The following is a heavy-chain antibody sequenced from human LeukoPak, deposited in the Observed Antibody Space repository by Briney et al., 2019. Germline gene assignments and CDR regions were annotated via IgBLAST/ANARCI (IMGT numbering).Heavy chain of an antibody. J-gene: IGHJ3*02. D-gene: IGHD2-15*01. CDR2: IYPGDSDT. Sequence: GESLKISCKGSGYSFTSYWIGWVRQMPGKGLEWMGIIYPGDSDTRYSPSFQGQVTISADKSISTAYLQWSSLKASDTAMYYCARRYCSGGSCYSGIADAFDTWGQGTMVTVSS. CDR1: GYSFTSYW. CDR3: ARRYCSGGSCYSGIADAFDT. V-gene: IGHV5-51*01.